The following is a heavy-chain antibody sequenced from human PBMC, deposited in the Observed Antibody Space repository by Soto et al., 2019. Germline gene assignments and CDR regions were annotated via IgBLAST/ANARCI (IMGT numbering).Heavy chain of an antibody. J-gene: IGHJ3*02. CDR3: ARFCSGGSCYYNLGLSSWGSYPRDAFDI. D-gene: IGHD2-15*01. V-gene: IGHV5-51*01. Sequence: GESLKISCKGSGYSFTSYWIGWVRQMPGKGLEWMGIIYPGDSDTRYSPSFQGQVTISADKSISTAYLQWSSLKASDTAMYYCARFCSGGSCYYNLGLSSWGSYPRDAFDIWGQGTMVTVSS. CDR1: GYSFTSYW. CDR2: IYPGDSDT.